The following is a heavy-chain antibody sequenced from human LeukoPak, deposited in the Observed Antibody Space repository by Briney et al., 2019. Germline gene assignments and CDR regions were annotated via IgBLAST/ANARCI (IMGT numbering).Heavy chain of an antibody. Sequence: GASVKVSCKASGYTFTSYYMHWVRQAPGQGLEWMGIINPSGGSTSYAQKFQGRVTMTRDMSTSTVYMELSSLRSEDTAVYYFARGGYSSGWYAILYYYYYYMDVWGKGTTVTVSS. J-gene: IGHJ6*03. CDR1: GYTFTSYY. CDR3: ARGGYSSGWYAILYYYYYYMDV. CDR2: INPSGGST. D-gene: IGHD6-19*01. V-gene: IGHV1-46*01.